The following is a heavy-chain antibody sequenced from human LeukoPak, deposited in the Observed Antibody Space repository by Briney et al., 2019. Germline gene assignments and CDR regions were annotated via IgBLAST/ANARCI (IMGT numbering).Heavy chain of an antibody. CDR3: ARDSMQYYYGSGSFDY. V-gene: IGHV6-1*01. Sequence: SQTLSLTCAISGDSVSSNSAAWNWITPSPSRGLEWLGRTYNRSKWYNDYAVSVKSRITINADTSKNQFSQQLNSVTPEDTAVYYCARDSMQYYYGSGSFDYWGQGTLVTVSS. CDR2: TYNRSKWYN. D-gene: IGHD3-10*01. CDR1: GDSVSSNSAA. J-gene: IGHJ4*02.